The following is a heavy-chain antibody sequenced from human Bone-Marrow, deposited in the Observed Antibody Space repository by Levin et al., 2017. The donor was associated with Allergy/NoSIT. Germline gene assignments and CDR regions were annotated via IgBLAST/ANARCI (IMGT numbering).Heavy chain of an antibody. CDR3: VRDSPRWRTSHSGFDV. CDR1: GFTFGNFW. CDR2: INEDGSER. V-gene: IGHV3-7*01. J-gene: IGHJ4*03. Sequence: GGSLRLSCAGSGFTFGNFWMSWVRQAPGKGLEWVANINEDGSERVYVDSVKGRFTVSRDTDGDSLSLQMNNLRVEDTAIYYCVRDSPRWRTSHSGFDVWGQGALVTVSS. D-gene: IGHD2-2*01.